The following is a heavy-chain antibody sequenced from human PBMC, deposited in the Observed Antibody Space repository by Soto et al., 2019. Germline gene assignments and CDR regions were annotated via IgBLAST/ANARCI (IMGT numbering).Heavy chain of an antibody. D-gene: IGHD2-15*01. J-gene: IGHJ6*02. CDR1: GFTFSSYA. Sequence: PGGSLRLSCAASGFTFSSYAMSWVRQAPGKGLEWVSAISGSGGSTYYADSVKGRFTISRDNSKNTLYLHMNSLRAEDTAVYYCSKEGSGWVVATPGMDVWGQGTTVTVSS. V-gene: IGHV3-23*01. CDR3: SKEGSGWVVATPGMDV. CDR2: ISGSGGST.